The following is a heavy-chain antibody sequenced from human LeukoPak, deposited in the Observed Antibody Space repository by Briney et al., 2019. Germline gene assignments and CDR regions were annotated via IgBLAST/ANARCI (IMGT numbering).Heavy chain of an antibody. CDR1: GGTFSSYA. V-gene: IGHV1-69*01. CDR2: IIPIFGTA. J-gene: IGHJ4*02. CDR3: ANARDPYYDFWRGFLG. Sequence: SVKVSCKASGGTFSSYAISWVRQAPGQGLEWMGGIIPIFGTANYAQKFQGRVTITADESTSTAYMELSSLRSEDTAVYYCANARDPYYDFWRGFLGWGQGTLVTVSS. D-gene: IGHD3-3*01.